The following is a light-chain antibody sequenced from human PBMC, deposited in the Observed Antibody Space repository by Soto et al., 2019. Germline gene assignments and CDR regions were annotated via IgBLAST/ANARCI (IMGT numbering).Light chain of an antibody. CDR1: QSISSY. Sequence: DIQMTQSPSPLSASVGDRVYITCRTSQSISSYLNWYQAKPGKAPKLLIYEASSLESGVPSRFSGSESGTDFTLTISSLQSEDSATYFCQQIYSTPPFNFGPGTRVDI. CDR2: EAS. V-gene: IGKV1-39*01. J-gene: IGKJ3*01. CDR3: QQIYSTPPFN.